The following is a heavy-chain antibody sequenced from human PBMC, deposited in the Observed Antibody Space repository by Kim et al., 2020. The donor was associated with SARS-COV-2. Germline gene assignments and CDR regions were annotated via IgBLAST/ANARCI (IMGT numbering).Heavy chain of an antibody. Sequence: GGSLRLSGAASGFTFTKVWLSWVRQAPGKGLEWVGRIRSKADGGTADYAAPVKGRFTISRDDSKNTLYLQMNGLRAEDTAFYHCTTDYERIGGLCDGETCYPASLWGQGTLVTVSS. CDR3: TTDYERIGGLCDGETCYPASL. CDR1: GFTFTKVW. CDR2: IRSKADGGTA. V-gene: IGHV3-15*01. D-gene: IGHD2-21*01. J-gene: IGHJ4*02.